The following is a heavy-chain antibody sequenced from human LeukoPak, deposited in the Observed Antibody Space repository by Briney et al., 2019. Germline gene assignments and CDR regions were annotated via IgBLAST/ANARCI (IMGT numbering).Heavy chain of an antibody. J-gene: IGHJ5*02. CDR2: IYYSGST. Sequence: PSETLSLTCTVSGGSINSGDYYWSWIRQTPGKGLEWIGYIYYSGSTYYNPSLKSRVTITIETSKNQFSLKLTSVTAADTAVYYCARMKKYVAHGDSNWFDPWGQGTPVTVSS. CDR1: GGSINSGDYY. V-gene: IGHV4-30-4*01. D-gene: IGHD3-10*01. CDR3: ARMKKYVAHGDSNWFDP.